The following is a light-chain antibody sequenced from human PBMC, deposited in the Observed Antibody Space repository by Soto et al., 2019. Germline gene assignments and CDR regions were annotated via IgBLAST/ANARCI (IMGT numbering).Light chain of an antibody. CDR3: QQYGASPIT. CDR2: GAF. V-gene: IGKV3-20*01. J-gene: IGKJ3*01. Sequence: EIVLTQSPGTLSLSPGERAILSCRASQSVSDNNLAWYQQKPGQAPRLLMYGAFFRVTGVPDRFSGSASGVDLTLTISRLEPEDFAVEFCQQYGASPITFGPGTKVDT. CDR1: QSVSDNN.